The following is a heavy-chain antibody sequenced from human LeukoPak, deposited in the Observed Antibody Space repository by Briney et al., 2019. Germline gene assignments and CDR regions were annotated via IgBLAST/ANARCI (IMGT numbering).Heavy chain of an antibody. V-gene: IGHV5-51*01. J-gene: IGHJ3*02. CDR2: TYPGDSDA. CDR1: GYTFTNYW. Sequence: GESLNISCMGSGYTFTNYWIGWVRQMPGKGLEWMAVTYPGDSDARYSPSFQGQLTVLADKTINTAYLQWSSLKASDTAMYFCARLQRGTQRGTYDIWGQGTMVIVSS. D-gene: IGHD1-1*01. CDR3: ARLQRGTQRGTYDI.